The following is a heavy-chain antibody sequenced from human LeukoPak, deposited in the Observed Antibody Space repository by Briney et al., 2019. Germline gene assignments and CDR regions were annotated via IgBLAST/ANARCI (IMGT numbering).Heavy chain of an antibody. J-gene: IGHJ6*02. CDR1: GVTFSSYN. V-gene: IGHV3-48*02. CDR2: ISISSSTI. CDR3: ARLLRVAATGTNLYYYGLDV. Sequence: PGGSLRLSCAGSGVTFSSYNMNWVRQAPGKGLEWVSYISISSSTIFYADSVKGRFTISRDNAKNSLYLQMNSLRDEDTAVYYCARLLRVAATGTNLYYYGLDVWGQGTTVTVSS. D-gene: IGHD6-13*01.